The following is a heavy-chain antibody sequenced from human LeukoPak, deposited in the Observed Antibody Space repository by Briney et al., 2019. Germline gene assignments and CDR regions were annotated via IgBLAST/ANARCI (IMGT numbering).Heavy chain of an antibody. CDR3: ARGGSIVGATPHDTFDI. J-gene: IGHJ3*02. CDR2: MYYGGST. D-gene: IGHD1-26*01. CDR1: GGSISSSSYY. V-gene: IGHV4-61*01. Sequence: PSETLSLTCTVSGGSISSSSYYWSWIRQPPGKGLEWMGYMYYGGSTNYNPSLKSRVTTSVDTSKNQFSLKLSSVTAADTAVYYCARGGSIVGATPHDTFDIWGQGTMVTVSS.